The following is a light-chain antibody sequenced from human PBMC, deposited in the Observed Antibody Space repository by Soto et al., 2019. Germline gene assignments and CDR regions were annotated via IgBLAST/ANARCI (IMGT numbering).Light chain of an antibody. CDR3: QEYNSNWT. V-gene: IGKV1-5*03. Sequence: DIQMTQSPSTLSASVGDRVTITCRASQSINIWLAWYQQKPGRAPKLLIYLASTLASGVPSRFSGSGSGTEFTLTISSLQPDDFGTYYCQEYNSNWTFGQGTKVDIK. CDR1: QSINIW. CDR2: LAS. J-gene: IGKJ1*01.